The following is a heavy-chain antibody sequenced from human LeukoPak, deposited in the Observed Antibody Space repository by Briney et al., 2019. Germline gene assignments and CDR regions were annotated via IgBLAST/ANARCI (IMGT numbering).Heavy chain of an antibody. J-gene: IGHJ4*02. CDR1: GFTFSSYA. D-gene: IGHD1-26*01. V-gene: IGHV3-64*01. CDR3: ARTYSGSYPYYFDY. Sequence: GGSLRLSCAASGFTFSSYAMHWVRQAPGKGLEYVSAISSNGCSTYYANSVKGRFTISRDNSKNTLYLQMGSLRAEDMAVYYCARTYSGSYPYYFDYWGQGTLVTVSS. CDR2: ISSNGCST.